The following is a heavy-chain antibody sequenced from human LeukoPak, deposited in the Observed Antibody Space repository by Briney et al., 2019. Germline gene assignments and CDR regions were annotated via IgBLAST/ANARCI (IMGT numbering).Heavy chain of an antibody. CDR3: ARNDFWSGYRMDV. CDR2: IYYSGST. Sequence: SETPSLTCTVSGGSISSYYWSWIRQPPEKGLEWIGYIYYSGSTNYNPSLKSRVTISVDTSKNQFSLKLSSVTAADTAVYYCARNDFWSGYRMDVWGKGTTVTVSS. V-gene: IGHV4-59*01. J-gene: IGHJ6*04. D-gene: IGHD3-3*01. CDR1: GGSISSYY.